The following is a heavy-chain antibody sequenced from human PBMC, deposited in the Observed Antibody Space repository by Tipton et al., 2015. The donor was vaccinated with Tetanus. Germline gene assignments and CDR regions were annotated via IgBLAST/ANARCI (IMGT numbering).Heavy chain of an antibody. CDR1: GGSMSGSGHY. CDR3: ARATSTGPAYNWFDP. J-gene: IGHJ5*02. CDR2: ISYSGRT. V-gene: IGHV4-39*02. Sequence: TLSLTCSVSGGSMSGSGHYGAWVRQSPGKGLEWIGSISYSGRTYYSPSLKSRVNMSVDTSKKDFSVRLGSVTAADTAVYYCARATSTGPAYNWFDPWGQGTLVTVSS. D-gene: IGHD2-8*02.